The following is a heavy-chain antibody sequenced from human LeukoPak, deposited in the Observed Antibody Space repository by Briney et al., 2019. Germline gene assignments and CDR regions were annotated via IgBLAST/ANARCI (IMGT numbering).Heavy chain of an antibody. V-gene: IGHV3-23*01. CDR3: AKGGSTSWDLFDY. Sequence: GGTLRLSCAASGFTFSSYGMSWVRQAPGKGLEWVSAISGSGGSTYYADSVKGRFTISRDNSKNTLYLQMNSLRAEDTAVYYCAKGGSTSWDLFDYWGQGTLVTVSS. CDR2: ISGSGGST. CDR1: GFTFSSYG. J-gene: IGHJ4*02. D-gene: IGHD2-2*01.